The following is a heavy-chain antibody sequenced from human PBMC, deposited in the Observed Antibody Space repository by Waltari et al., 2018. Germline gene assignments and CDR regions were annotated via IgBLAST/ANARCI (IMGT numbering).Heavy chain of an antibody. CDR1: GGSFSGYY. V-gene: IGHV4-34*01. J-gene: IGHJ5*02. Sequence: QVQLQQWGAGLLKPSETLSLTCAVYGGSFSGYYWSWIRQPPGKGLEWIGEINHSGSTNYNPSLKIRVTISVDTAKNQFSLKLSSVTAADTAVYYCARGFHTIFGVVNWFDPWGQGTLVTVSS. CDR3: ARGFHTIFGVVNWFDP. CDR2: INHSGST. D-gene: IGHD3-3*01.